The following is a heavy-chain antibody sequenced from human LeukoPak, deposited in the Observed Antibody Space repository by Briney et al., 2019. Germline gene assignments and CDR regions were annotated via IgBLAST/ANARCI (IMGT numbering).Heavy chain of an antibody. CDR2: IYYSGST. CDR1: GSSISSGGYY. CDR3: ARAIGYSGYDRPFDY. J-gene: IGHJ4*02. V-gene: IGHV4-31*03. Sequence: SQTLSLTCTVSGSSISSGGYYWSWIRQHPGQGLEWIGYIYYSGSTYYNPSLKSRVTISVDTSKNQFSLKLSSVTAADTAVYYCARAIGYSGYDRPFDYWGQGTLVTVSS. D-gene: IGHD5-12*01.